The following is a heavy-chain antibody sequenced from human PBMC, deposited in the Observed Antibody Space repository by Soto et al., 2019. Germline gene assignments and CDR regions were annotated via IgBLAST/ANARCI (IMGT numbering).Heavy chain of an antibody. Sequence: VQLVESGGGLVQPGGSLRLSCATSGFILSDCAMNWVRQAPGKGLEGVSYISSSSSVIDYADSVKGRFTVSRDNAWNSLYLQMNSLRAEDTAVYYCARDLSWGSNWYYYMDVWGKGTTVTVSS. CDR1: GFILSDCA. D-gene: IGHD7-27*01. V-gene: IGHV3-48*01. CDR2: ISSSSSVI. CDR3: ARDLSWGSNWYYYMDV. J-gene: IGHJ6*03.